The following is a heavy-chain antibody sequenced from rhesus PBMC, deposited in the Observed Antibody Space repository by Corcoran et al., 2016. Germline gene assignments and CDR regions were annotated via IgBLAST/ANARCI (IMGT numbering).Heavy chain of an antibody. Sequence: QVQLVQSGAEVKKPGASVKVSCKASGFTFGSYAISWVRQAPGKGLEWMGVIIPLVGITNYAEKVQGRVTITAETSTSTAYMALSSLRAEDTAVYYCAYKGRGAADPTPGGFDYWGQGVLVTVSS. CDR1: GFTFGSYA. CDR2: IIPLVGIT. V-gene: IGHV1-198*02. CDR3: AYKGRGAADPTPGGFDY. J-gene: IGHJ4*01. D-gene: IGHD6-25*01.